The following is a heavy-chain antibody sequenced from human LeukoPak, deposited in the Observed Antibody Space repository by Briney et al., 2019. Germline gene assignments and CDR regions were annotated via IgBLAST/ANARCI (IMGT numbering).Heavy chain of an antibody. CDR3: AELGITMIGGV. Sequence: GGSLRLSCAASEFTFSSYSMNWVRQAPGKGLEWVSSISSSSSYIYYADSVKGRFTISRDNAKNSLYLQMNSLRAEDTAVYYCAELGITMIGGVWGKGTTVTISS. J-gene: IGHJ6*04. D-gene: IGHD3-10*02. CDR1: EFTFSSYS. CDR2: ISSSSSYI. V-gene: IGHV3-21*01.